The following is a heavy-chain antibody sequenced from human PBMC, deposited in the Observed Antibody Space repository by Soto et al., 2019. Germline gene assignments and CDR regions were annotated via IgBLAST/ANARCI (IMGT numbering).Heavy chain of an antibody. CDR3: ARMATSGTLNWFYP. J-gene: IGHJ5*02. CDR1: GRTFSNND. V-gene: IGHV1-8*01. Sequence: ASVQLSCTAPGRTFSNNDIRWVRQATGQRPAWMGWMNPNSGNGGYAKKFQGRVTMTRDTSTSTAYMELSSLASDDTAIYYGARMATSGTLNWFYPCGQGSLVIVAS. CDR2: MNPNSGNG.